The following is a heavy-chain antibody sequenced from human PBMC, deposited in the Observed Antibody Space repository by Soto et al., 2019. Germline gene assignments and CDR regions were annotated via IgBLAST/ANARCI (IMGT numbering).Heavy chain of an antibody. J-gene: IGHJ4*02. V-gene: IGHV4-34*01. CDR2: INHSGST. Sequence: LSLTCAVYGGSFSGYYCSWIRQPPGKGLDWIGEINHSGSTNYNPSLKSRVAISVDTSKNQFSLKLSSVTAADTAVYYCARRRGELRDFDYWGQGTLVTVSS. D-gene: IGHD1-7*01. CDR3: ARRRGELRDFDY. CDR1: GGSFSGYY.